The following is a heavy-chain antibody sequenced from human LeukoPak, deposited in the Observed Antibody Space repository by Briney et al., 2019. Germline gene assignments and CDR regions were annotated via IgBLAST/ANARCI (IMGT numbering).Heavy chain of an antibody. CDR2: ISDSGDRT. CDR1: GFPFSNYA. J-gene: IGHJ4*02. Sequence: GGSLRLSCAASGFPFSNYAMTWVRQAPGKGLERVSGISDSGDRTYYADSVKGWFTISRDNSKNMLYLQMNSLRVEDTALYYCAKGLGTSGYHDYWGQGTLVTVSS. V-gene: IGHV3-23*01. CDR3: AKGLGTSGYHDY. D-gene: IGHD3-22*01.